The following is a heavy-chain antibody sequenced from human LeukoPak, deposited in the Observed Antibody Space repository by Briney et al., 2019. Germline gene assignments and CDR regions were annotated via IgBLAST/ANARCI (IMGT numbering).Heavy chain of an antibody. CDR2: INPNSGGT. CDR3: ARDKIAVAGTYYYYGMDV. J-gene: IGHJ6*02. Sequence: ASVKVSCKASGYTFTGYYMHWVRQAPGQGLEWMGWINPNSGGTNYAQKFQGRVTMTRDTSISTAYMELSRLRSDDTAVYYCARDKIAVAGTYYYYGMDVWGQGTTVTVSS. V-gene: IGHV1-2*02. D-gene: IGHD6-19*01. CDR1: GYTFTGYY.